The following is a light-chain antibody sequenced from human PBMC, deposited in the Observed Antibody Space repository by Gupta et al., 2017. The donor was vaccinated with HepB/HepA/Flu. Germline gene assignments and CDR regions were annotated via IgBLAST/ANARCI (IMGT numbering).Light chain of an antibody. CDR3: CSFAGSLSV. Sequence: QSALTQPASVSGSPGQSIIISCPGTSSDVGKYNLVSWYRQRPGKPPKLMIYEVTKRPSGVSNRFSGSKSGNTASLSISGLQAEDEAHYYCCSFAGSLSVFGGGTKLTVL. CDR1: SSDVGKYNL. CDR2: EVT. J-gene: IGLJ3*02. V-gene: IGLV2-23*02.